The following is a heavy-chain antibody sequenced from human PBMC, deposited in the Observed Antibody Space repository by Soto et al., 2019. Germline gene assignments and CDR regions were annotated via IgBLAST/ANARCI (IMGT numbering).Heavy chain of an antibody. D-gene: IGHD1-26*01. CDR1: GYSFTSYW. J-gene: IGHJ5*02. CDR2: IYPGDSDT. CDR3: ARASIVGATKLNWFDP. Sequence: EVQLVQSGAEVKKPGESLKISCKGSGYSFTSYWIGWVRQMPGKGLEWMGIIYPGDSDTRYSPSFQGQVTISADKSISTAYLRWSSLKASDTAMYYCARASIVGATKLNWFDPWGQGTLVTVSS. V-gene: IGHV5-51*01.